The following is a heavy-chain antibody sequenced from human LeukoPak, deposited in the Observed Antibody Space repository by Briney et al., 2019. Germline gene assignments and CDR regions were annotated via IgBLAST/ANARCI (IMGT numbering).Heavy chain of an antibody. CDR3: ARRPRYCSSTSCYTFDY. Sequence: GASVKVSCKASGGTFSSYAIRWVRQAPGQGLEWMGGIITMFGTAKYAQKVQGRGTITAEKETSTAYMELSSLRSEDTAVYYCARRPRYCSSTSCYTFDYWGQGTLVTVSS. V-gene: IGHV1-69*06. J-gene: IGHJ4*02. CDR1: GGTFSSYA. D-gene: IGHD2-2*02. CDR2: IITMFGTA.